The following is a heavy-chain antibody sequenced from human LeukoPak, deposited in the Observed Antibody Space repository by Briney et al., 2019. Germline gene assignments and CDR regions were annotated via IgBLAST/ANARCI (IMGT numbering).Heavy chain of an antibody. CDR1: GGTFSSYA. J-gene: IGHJ6*02. Sequence: AASVKVSCKASGGTFSSYAISWVRQAPGQGLEWMGRIIPILGIANYAQKSQGRVTITADKSTSTAYMELSSLRSEDTAVYYCARDLIIYDYGSGSSMDVWGQGTTVTVSS. CDR3: ARDLIIYDYGSGSSMDV. D-gene: IGHD3-10*01. V-gene: IGHV1-69*04. CDR2: IIPILGIA.